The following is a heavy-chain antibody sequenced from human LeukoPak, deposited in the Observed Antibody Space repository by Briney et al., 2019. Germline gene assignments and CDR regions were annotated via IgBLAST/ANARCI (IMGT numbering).Heavy chain of an antibody. CDR3: ARDRVDTAMVPDY. Sequence: ASVKVSCKASGYTFTSYGISWVRQAPGQGLEWMGWISAYNGNTNYAQKLQGRVTSTSTAYMELRSVRSDDTAVYYCARDRVDTAMVPDYRGQGTLVTVSS. D-gene: IGHD5-18*01. J-gene: IGHJ4*02. CDR2: ISAYNGNT. CDR1: GYTFTSYG. V-gene: IGHV1-18*04.